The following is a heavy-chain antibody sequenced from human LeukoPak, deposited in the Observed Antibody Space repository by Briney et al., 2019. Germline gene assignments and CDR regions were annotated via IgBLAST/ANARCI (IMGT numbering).Heavy chain of an antibody. CDR1: GYTFTSYA. CDR3: ARDKASAITNYYYGMDV. CDR2: INAGNGNT. V-gene: IGHV1-3*01. Sequence: ASVKVSCKASGYTFTSYAMHWVRQAPGQRLEWMGWINAGNGNTKYSQKFQGRVTITRDTSASTAYMELSSLRSEDTAVYYCARDKASAITNYYYGMDVWGQGTTVTVSS. D-gene: IGHD3-3*01. J-gene: IGHJ6*02.